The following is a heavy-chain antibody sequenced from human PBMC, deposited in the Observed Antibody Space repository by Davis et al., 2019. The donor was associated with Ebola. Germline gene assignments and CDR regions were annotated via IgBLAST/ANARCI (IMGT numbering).Heavy chain of an antibody. Sequence: AASVKVSCKASGYTFTSYDINWVRQATGQGLEWMGWMNPNSGNTGYAQKFQGRVTMTRNTSISTAYMELSSLRSEDTAVYYCAIPPGYSISWAFDYWGQGTLVTVSS. CDR2: MNPNSGNT. J-gene: IGHJ4*02. CDR3: AIPPGYSISWAFDY. D-gene: IGHD6-13*01. CDR1: GYTFTSYD. V-gene: IGHV1-8*01.